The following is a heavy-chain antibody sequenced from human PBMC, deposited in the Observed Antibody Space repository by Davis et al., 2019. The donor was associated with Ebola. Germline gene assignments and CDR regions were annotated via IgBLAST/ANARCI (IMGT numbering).Heavy chain of an antibody. CDR2: MAYYGSA. Sequence: SETLSLTCTVSGGSVSSGAYYWSWLRQPPGKGLEWIGYMAYYGSATYSPSLRSRVAISVDKPKNQFSLELASVTTADTAVYFCARGDPRPYSYGFDSWGQGTLVTVSS. CDR1: GGSVSSGAYY. V-gene: IGHV4-61*08. J-gene: IGHJ4*02. CDR3: ARGDPRPYSYGFDS. D-gene: IGHD5-18*01.